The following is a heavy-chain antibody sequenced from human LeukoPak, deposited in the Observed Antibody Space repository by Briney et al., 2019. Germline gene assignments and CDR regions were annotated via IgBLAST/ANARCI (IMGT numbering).Heavy chain of an antibody. CDR3: ARPTYYYDSSGSPHWYFDL. D-gene: IGHD3-22*01. Sequence: PSETLSLTCTVSGGSISGYYWSWIRQPPGKGLEWIAYIYYNGISNYNPSLKSRVIISVDSSKNQFSLKLTSVTAADTAVYYCARPTYYYDSSGSPHWYFDLWGRGTLVTVSS. CDR1: GGSISGYY. V-gene: IGHV4-59*01. J-gene: IGHJ2*01. CDR2: IYYNGIS.